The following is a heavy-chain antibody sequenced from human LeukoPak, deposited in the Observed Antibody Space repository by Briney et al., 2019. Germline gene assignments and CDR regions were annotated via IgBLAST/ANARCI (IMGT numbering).Heavy chain of an antibody. J-gene: IGHJ6*03. Sequence: GASVKVSCKASGYTFTSYDINWVRQAPGQGLEWMGIINPSGGSTSYAQKFQGRVTMTRDTSTSTVYMELSSLRSEDTAVYYCASSFYGSGSYLPLDMDVWGKGTTVTISS. CDR3: ASSFYGSGSYLPLDMDV. CDR2: INPSGGST. CDR1: GYTFTSYD. V-gene: IGHV1-46*01. D-gene: IGHD3-10*01.